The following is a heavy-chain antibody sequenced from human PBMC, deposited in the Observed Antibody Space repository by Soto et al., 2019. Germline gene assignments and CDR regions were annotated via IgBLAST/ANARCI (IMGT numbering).Heavy chain of an antibody. V-gene: IGHV1-3*01. CDR1: GYTFTSYA. J-gene: IGHJ4*02. Sequence: ASVKVSCKASGYTFTSYAIHWVRQAPGQRLEWMGWINAGNGNTKYSQKFQGRVTITRDTSASTAYMELSSLRSEDTAVYYCARDRSAYYDFWSGYYLDYWGQGTLVTVSS. CDR3: ARDRSAYYDFWSGYYLDY. D-gene: IGHD3-3*01. CDR2: INAGNGNT.